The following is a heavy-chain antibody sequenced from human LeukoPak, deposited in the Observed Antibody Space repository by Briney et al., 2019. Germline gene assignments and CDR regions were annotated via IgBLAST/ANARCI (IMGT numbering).Heavy chain of an antibody. CDR1: GLTFSSSS. CDR2: ISGSGENT. D-gene: IGHD5-24*01. J-gene: IGHJ4*02. CDR3: ANGRGPNTGPTLDY. V-gene: IGHV3-23*01. Sequence: GGSLRLSCAASGLTFSSSSMTWVRQAPGKGLEWVSCISGSGENTFYADSVRGRFTISRDNSKNTLLLQLNSLRAEDTAIYYCANGRGPNTGPTLDYWGQGTLATVSS.